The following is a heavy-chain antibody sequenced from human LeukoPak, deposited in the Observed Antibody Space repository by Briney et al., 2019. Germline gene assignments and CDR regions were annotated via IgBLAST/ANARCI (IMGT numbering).Heavy chain of an antibody. D-gene: IGHD5-12*01. Sequence: ASVKVSCKASGYTFTSYYMHWVRQAPGQGLEWMGWINPNGGGTNYAQKFQGRVTMTRDTSISTAYMELSRLRSDDTAVYYCAKDAQRGLRLTLFDYWGQGTLVTVSS. CDR1: GYTFTSYY. CDR3: AKDAQRGLRLTLFDY. V-gene: IGHV1-2*02. J-gene: IGHJ4*02. CDR2: INPNGGGT.